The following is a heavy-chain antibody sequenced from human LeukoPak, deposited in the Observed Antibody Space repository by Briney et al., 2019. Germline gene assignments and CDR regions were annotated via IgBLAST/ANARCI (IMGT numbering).Heavy chain of an antibody. D-gene: IGHD3-16*01. Sequence: GGSLRLSCAASEFTFSSYSMNWVRQAPGKGLEWVSYITNSGNSKSYADSVKGRFTISRDNTKNSLYLQMNGLRAEDTAVYYCARGLIPFDPWGQGALVTVSS. CDR1: EFTFSSYS. CDR2: ITNSGNSK. J-gene: IGHJ5*02. CDR3: ARGLIPFDP. V-gene: IGHV3-48*01.